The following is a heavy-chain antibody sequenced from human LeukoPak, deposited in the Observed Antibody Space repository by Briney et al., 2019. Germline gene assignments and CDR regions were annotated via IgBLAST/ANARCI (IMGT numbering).Heavy chain of an antibody. V-gene: IGHV4-30-2*01. D-gene: IGHD3-10*02. CDR3: ARGFFVRENPGSWFDP. CDR2: IYHTGNT. CDR1: GGSISSGGYS. Sequence: SETLSLTCAVSGGSISSGGYSWNWIRQPPGKGLGWIGYIYHTGNTFHNPSLKSRVTISVDRSKNQFSLRLTSVTAADTAVYYCARGFFVRENPGSWFDPWGQGTLVTVSP. J-gene: IGHJ5*02.